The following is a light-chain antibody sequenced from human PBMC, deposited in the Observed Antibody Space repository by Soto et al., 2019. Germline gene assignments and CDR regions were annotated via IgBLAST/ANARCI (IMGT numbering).Light chain of an antibody. V-gene: IGKV3-20*01. J-gene: IGKJ3*01. CDR2: GAS. CDR1: QSVRSNQ. Sequence: EIVLTQSPGTLSLSPGERATLSCRASQSVRSNQLAWYQQKPGQAPRFLIYGASSRATGIPDRFSGSGSGTDFTLTITRLEPEDFAVYYCQQYGDSPFTFGPGTKVDIK. CDR3: QQYGDSPFT.